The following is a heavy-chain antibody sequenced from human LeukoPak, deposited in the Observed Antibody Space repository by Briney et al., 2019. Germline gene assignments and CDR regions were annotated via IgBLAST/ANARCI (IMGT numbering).Heavy chain of an antibody. CDR1: GGTFSSYA. D-gene: IGHD5-18*01. Sequence: GASVTVSCKASGGTFSSYAISWVRQAPGQGLAWMGRIIPILGIANYAQKFQGRVTITADKSTTTAYMELSSLRSEDTAVYYCARDRGYSYEGSFDYWGQGTLVTVSS. CDR3: ARDRGYSYEGSFDY. V-gene: IGHV1-69*04. CDR2: IIPILGIA. J-gene: IGHJ4*02.